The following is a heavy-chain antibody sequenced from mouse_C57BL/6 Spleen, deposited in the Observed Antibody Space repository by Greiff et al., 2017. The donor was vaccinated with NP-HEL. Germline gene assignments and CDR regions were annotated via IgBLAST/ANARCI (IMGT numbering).Heavy chain of an antibody. CDR2: INPNNGGT. J-gene: IGHJ2*01. CDR3: ARGDYYGVFDY. CDR1: GYTFTDYY. Sequence: VQLQQSGPELVKPGASVKISCKASGYTFTDYYINWVKQSHGKSLEWIGDINPNNGGTSYNQKFKGKATLTVDKSSSTAYMELRSLTSEDSAVYYCARGDYYGVFDYWGQGTTLTVSS. V-gene: IGHV1-26*01. D-gene: IGHD1-2*01.